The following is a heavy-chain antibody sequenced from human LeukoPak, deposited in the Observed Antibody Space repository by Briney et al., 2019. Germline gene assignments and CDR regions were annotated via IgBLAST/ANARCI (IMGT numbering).Heavy chain of an antibody. V-gene: IGHV1-69*04. D-gene: IGHD3-22*01. J-gene: IGHJ1*01. Sequence: ASVKVSCKASGGTFSSYAISWVRQAPGQGLEWIGRIIPIFGIANYAQKFQGRVTITADKSTSTAYMELSSLRSEDTAVYYCAREITPRNYYDSSGYSFQHWGQGTLVTVSS. CDR1: GGTFSSYA. CDR3: AREITPRNYYDSSGYSFQH. CDR2: IIPIFGIA.